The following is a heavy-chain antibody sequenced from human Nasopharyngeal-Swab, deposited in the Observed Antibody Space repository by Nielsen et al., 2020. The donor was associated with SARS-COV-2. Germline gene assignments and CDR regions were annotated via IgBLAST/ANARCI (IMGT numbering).Heavy chain of an antibody. CDR3: AKPIYRDGYSSDAFDI. V-gene: IGHV3-23*01. J-gene: IGHJ3*02. CDR2: ISGSGDNR. Sequence: GGSLRLSCAASGFTFSSYAMSWVRQVPGKGLEWVSGISGSGDNRYYADSVKGRFTISRDNSKNTLYLQMNSLRAEDTAVYYCAKPIYRDGYSSDAFDIWGQGTMVTVSS. D-gene: IGHD5-24*01. CDR1: GFTFSSYA.